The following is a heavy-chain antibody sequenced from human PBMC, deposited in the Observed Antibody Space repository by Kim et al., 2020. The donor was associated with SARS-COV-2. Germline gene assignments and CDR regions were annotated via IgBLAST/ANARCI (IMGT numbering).Heavy chain of an antibody. D-gene: IGHD6-25*01. CDR2: TT. V-gene: IGHV3-23*01. Sequence: TTYDADSVKGRFTISRDNSKNTFYLQVDSLRAEDTALYFCAARFGYQFDYWGQGTMITVST. CDR3: AARFGYQFDY. J-gene: IGHJ4*02.